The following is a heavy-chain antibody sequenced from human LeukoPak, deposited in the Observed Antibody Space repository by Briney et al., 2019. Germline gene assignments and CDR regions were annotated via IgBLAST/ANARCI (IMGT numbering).Heavy chain of an antibody. CDR3: ARAGSPYYDFWSGYPGEDYYYYMGV. J-gene: IGHJ6*03. Sequence: SVKVSCKASGGTFSSYAISWVRQAPGQGLEWMGVIIPIFGTANYAQKFQGRVTITTDESTSTAYMELSSLRSEDTAVYYCARAGSPYYDFWSGYPGEDYYYYMGVWGKGTTVTVSS. D-gene: IGHD3-3*01. CDR1: GGTFSSYA. CDR2: IIPIFGTA. V-gene: IGHV1-69*05.